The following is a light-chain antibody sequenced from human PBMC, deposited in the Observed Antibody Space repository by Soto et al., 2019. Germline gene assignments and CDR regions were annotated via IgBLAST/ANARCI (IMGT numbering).Light chain of an antibody. V-gene: IGKV3-20*01. CDR1: QSVSNNY. Sequence: EIVLTQSPGTLSLSPGERATLSCSASQSVSNNYLAWYQQKPGQAPRFLMYGASSRATGTPDRFSGSGSGTDFTLTISRLEPEDYAVYYCQQYGSSPVSFGPGTKVDIK. J-gene: IGKJ3*01. CDR2: GAS. CDR3: QQYGSSPVS.